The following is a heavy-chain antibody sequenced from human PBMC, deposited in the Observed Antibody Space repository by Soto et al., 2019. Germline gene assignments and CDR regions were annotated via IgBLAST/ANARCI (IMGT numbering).Heavy chain of an antibody. CDR1: GGTFSSYA. V-gene: IGHV1-69*13. CDR2: IIPIFGTA. CDR3: ARHTCSGGSCYSGVYYYYGMDV. J-gene: IGHJ6*02. D-gene: IGHD2-15*01. Sequence: SVKVSCKASGGTFSSYAISWVRQAPGQGLEWMGGIIPIFGTANYAQKFQGRVTITADESTSTAYMELSCLRSEDTAVYYCARHTCSGGSCYSGVYYYYGMDVWGQGTTVTVSS.